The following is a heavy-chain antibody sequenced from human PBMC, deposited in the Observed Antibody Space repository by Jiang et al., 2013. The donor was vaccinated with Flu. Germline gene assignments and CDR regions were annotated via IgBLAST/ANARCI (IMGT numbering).Heavy chain of an antibody. CDR2: VHHSGNT. CDR1: RGSINSTDNF. Sequence: LLKPSETLSLTCTVSRGSINSTDNFWAWIRQPPGKGLEWIGSVHHSGNTYYNPSLQSRVTIFVDMSRNGFSLKLKSVTAADTAVYYCARVPGEDYFDYWGQGTLVTVSS. V-gene: IGHV4-39*02. CDR3: ARVPGEDYFDY. J-gene: IGHJ4*02.